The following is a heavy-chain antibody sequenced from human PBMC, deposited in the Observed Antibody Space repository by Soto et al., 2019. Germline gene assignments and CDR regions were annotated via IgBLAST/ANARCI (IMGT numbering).Heavy chain of an antibody. CDR2: IDPGNGNT. CDR3: ARAFLRTHRFDP. V-gene: IGHV1-3*01. Sequence: QVHLVQSGAEVKKPGASVTVSCKASGYIFTSFSMHWVRQAPGQRLEWMAWIDPGNGNTNHSLRFQDRITITKDTAANTVYMELSNLRAEDTAIYCCARAFLRTHRFDPWGQGSLVTVSS. J-gene: IGHJ5*02. CDR1: GYIFTSFS.